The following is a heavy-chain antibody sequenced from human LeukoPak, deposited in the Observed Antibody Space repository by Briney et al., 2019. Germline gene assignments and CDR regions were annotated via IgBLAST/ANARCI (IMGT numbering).Heavy chain of an antibody. V-gene: IGHV4-4*09. CDR3: ARTARLPDS. Sequence: PSETLSLTCTVSDDSIRTHYWNWIRQPPGKGLECIGYVYFSGITNYNPSLKSRVTMSVDTSKNQLSLKLSSVTAADTAVYYCARTARLPDSWGQGTLVTVSS. CDR1: DDSIRTHY. D-gene: IGHD2-21*01. J-gene: IGHJ4*02. CDR2: VYFSGIT.